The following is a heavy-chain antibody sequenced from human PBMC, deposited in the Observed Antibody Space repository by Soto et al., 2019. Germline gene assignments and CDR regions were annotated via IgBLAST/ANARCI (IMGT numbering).Heavy chain of an antibody. V-gene: IGHV4-59*01. CDR3: ARDPPYGPYFDY. J-gene: IGHJ4*02. D-gene: IGHD3-10*01. CDR2: IYYSGST. CDR1: GGSISSYY. Sequence: PSETLSLTCTVSGGSISSYYWSWIRQPPGKGLEWIGYIYYSGSTNYNPSLKSRVTISVDTPKNQFSLKLSSVTAADTAVYYCARDPPYGPYFDYWGQGTLVTVSS.